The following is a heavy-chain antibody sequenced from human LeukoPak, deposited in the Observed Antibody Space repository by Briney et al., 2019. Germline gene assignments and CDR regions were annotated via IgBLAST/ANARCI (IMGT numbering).Heavy chain of an antibody. Sequence: GGSLRLSCAASGFTFSSYAMSWVRQAPGKGLEWVSAISGSGDSTYYADSVKGRFTISRDNSKNTLYLQMNSLRAEDTAVYYCANQPRGDYGAFDIWGQGTMVTVSS. CDR3: ANQPRGDYGAFDI. CDR2: ISGSGDST. D-gene: IGHD4-17*01. V-gene: IGHV3-23*01. J-gene: IGHJ3*02. CDR1: GFTFSSYA.